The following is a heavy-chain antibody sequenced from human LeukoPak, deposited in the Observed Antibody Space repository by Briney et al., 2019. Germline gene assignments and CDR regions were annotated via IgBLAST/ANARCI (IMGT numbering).Heavy chain of an antibody. V-gene: IGHV3-30*02. J-gene: IGHJ4*02. Sequence: SGGSLRLSCAVSGFTFSTYGMHWVRQAPGEGLEWMTFIQAGGDEKYYGESVKGRFTVSRDNSKNTLYLQMNSLRAEDTAVYYCARDTPGYGGDDFDYWGQGALVTVSS. D-gene: IGHD4-23*01. CDR2: IQAGGDEK. CDR3: ARDTPGYGGDDFDY. CDR1: GFTFSTYG.